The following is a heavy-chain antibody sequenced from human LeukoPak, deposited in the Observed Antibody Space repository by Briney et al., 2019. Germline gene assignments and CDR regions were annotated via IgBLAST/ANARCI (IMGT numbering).Heavy chain of an antibody. CDR3: TRYCSGTSCFNYYYYGLDV. J-gene: IGHJ6*02. V-gene: IGHV4-34*01. CDR1: GGSFSGYY. D-gene: IGHD2-2*01. Sequence: SETLSLTCAVYGGSFSGYYWSWIRQSPEKGLEWIGEINHSGSTNYNPSLKSRVTISVDTSKNQFSLKLSSVTAADTAVYHCTRYCSGTSCFNYYYYGLDVWGRGTTVTVS. CDR2: INHSGST.